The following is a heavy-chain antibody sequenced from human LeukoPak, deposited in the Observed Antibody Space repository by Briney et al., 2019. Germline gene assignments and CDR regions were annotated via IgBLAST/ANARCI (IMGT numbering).Heavy chain of an antibody. CDR3: AKGTDDYGDSGGDY. J-gene: IGHJ4*02. CDR1: GFTFSSYA. Sequence: GGSLRLSCAASGFTFSSYAMSWVRQAPGKGLEWVSAISGSGGSTYYADSVKGRFTISRDNSKNTLYLQMNSLRAEDTAVYYCAKGTDDYGDSGGDYWGQGTLVTASS. V-gene: IGHV3-23*01. CDR2: ISGSGGST. D-gene: IGHD4-17*01.